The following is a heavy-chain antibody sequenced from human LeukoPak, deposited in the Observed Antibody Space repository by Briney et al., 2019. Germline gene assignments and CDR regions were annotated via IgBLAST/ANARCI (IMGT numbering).Heavy chain of an antibody. CDR1: GFTFSDYY. V-gene: IGHV3-11*01. D-gene: IGHD5-18*01. CDR3: AKGGDSYGPYYFDY. CDR2: ISSSGSTI. J-gene: IGHJ4*02. Sequence: GGSLRLSCAASGFTFSDYYMSWIRQAPGKGLEWVSYISSSGSTIYYADSVKGRFTTSRDNAKNSLYLQMNSLRAEDTALYYCAKGGDSYGPYYFDYWGQGTLVTVSS.